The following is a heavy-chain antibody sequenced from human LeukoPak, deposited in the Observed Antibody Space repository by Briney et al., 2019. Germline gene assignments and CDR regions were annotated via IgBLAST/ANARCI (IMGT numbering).Heavy chain of an antibody. CDR2: IYTSGST. V-gene: IGHV4-61*02. J-gene: IGHJ5*02. Sequence: SQTLSLTCTVSGGSISSGSYYWSWIRQPAGKGLEWLGRIYTSGSTNYNPSLKSRVTISVDTSKNQFSLKLSSVTAADTAVYYCASLRRVTVTNSYNWFDPWGQGTLVTVSS. CDR3: ASLRRVTVTNSYNWFDP. D-gene: IGHD4-17*01. CDR1: GGSISSGSYY.